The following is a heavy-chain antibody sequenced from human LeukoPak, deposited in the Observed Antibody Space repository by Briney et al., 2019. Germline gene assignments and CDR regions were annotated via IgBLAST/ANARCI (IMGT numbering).Heavy chain of an antibody. J-gene: IGHJ6*03. Sequence: ASVKVSCKASGYTFTSYAMHWVRQAPGQRLEWMGWINAGNGNIKYSQEFQGRVTITRDTSASTAYMELSSLRSEDMAVYYCARGPYSFPYYYMDVWGKGTTVTVSS. CDR1: GYTFTSYA. V-gene: IGHV1-3*03. D-gene: IGHD4-11*01. CDR2: INAGNGNI. CDR3: ARGPYSFPYYYMDV.